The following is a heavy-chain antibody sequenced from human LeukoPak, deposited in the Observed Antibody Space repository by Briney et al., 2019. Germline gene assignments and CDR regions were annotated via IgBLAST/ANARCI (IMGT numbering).Heavy chain of an antibody. CDR3: ARRVKYSSSWRSWFDP. D-gene: IGHD6-13*01. CDR2: ISSSSSYI. Sequence: GGSLRLSCAASGFTFSSYSMNWVRQAPGKGLEWVSSISSSSSYIYYADSVKGRFTISRDNAKNSLYLQMNSLRAEDTAVYYCARRVKYSSSWRSWFDPWGQGTLVTVSS. CDR1: GFTFSSYS. V-gene: IGHV3-21*01. J-gene: IGHJ5*02.